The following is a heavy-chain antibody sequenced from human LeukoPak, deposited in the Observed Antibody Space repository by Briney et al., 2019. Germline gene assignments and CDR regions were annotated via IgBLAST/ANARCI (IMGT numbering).Heavy chain of an antibody. CDR2: IYYSGST. CDR3: ARQRRTAAGPYYYGMDV. D-gene: IGHD6-13*01. V-gene: IGHV4-59*08. Sequence: SETLSLTCTVSGGSISSYYWSWIRQPPGKGLEGIGYIYYSGSTNYNPSLKSRVTISVDTSKNQFSLKLSSVTAADTAVYYCARQRRTAAGPYYYGMDVWGQGTTVTVSS. CDR1: GGSISSYY. J-gene: IGHJ6*02.